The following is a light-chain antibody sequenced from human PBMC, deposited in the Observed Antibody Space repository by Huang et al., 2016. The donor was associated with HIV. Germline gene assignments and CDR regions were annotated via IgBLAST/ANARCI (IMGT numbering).Light chain of an antibody. V-gene: IGKV3D-20*01. J-gene: IGKJ2*01. Sequence: EIVLTQSPASLSLYPGERAMLSCGASHSVSSRYLAWFQQKPGLPPRLLIYDASVRAPGIPERCSGGGCGTDFTLTISRLEHEDFAVYYCQQYGSSSYTFGQGTKLEIK. CDR2: DAS. CDR3: QQYGSSSYT. CDR1: HSVSSRY.